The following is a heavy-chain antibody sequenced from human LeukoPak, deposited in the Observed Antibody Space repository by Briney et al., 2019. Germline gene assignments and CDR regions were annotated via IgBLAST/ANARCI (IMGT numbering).Heavy chain of an antibody. CDR1: GFTFSSYG. D-gene: IGHD2-2*01. V-gene: IGHV3-74*01. CDR2: INSDGSGT. J-gene: IGHJ4*02. Sequence: GGSLRLSCAASGFTFSSYGMSWVRQAPGKGLVWVSRINSDGSGTSYADSVKGRFTISRDNAKNTLYLQMNSLRAEDTAVYYCAKGGSTVIDYWGQGTLVTVSS. CDR3: AKGGSTVIDY.